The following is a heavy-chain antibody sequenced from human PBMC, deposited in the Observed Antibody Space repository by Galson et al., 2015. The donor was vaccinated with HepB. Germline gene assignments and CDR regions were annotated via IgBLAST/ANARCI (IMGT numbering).Heavy chain of an antibody. CDR2: FDPEDGET. V-gene: IGHV1-24*01. J-gene: IGHJ3*01. Sequence: SVKVSCKVSGYTLTELSMHWVRQAPGKGLEWMGGFDPEDGETIYAQKFQGRVTMTEDTSTDTAYMELSSLRSEDTAVYYCATVRDSGGYPFDAFDFWGQGTMVTVSS. CDR1: GYTLTELS. D-gene: IGHD1-26*01. CDR3: ATVRDSGGYPFDAFDF.